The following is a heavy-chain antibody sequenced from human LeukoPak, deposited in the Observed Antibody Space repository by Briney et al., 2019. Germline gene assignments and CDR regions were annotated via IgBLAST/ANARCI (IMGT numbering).Heavy chain of an antibody. J-gene: IGHJ6*03. V-gene: IGHV1-69*10. D-gene: IGHD3-3*01. Sequence: SVKVSCKASGGTFSSYAINWVRQAPGQGLEWMGVFIPILDTANSTQKFQGRLTITADKSTNTVYMELSSLRFDDTAVYFCAGIPVFGVVLHQEPVWGKGTTVTVSS. CDR1: GGTFSSYA. CDR2: FIPILDTA. CDR3: AGIPVFGVVLHQEPV.